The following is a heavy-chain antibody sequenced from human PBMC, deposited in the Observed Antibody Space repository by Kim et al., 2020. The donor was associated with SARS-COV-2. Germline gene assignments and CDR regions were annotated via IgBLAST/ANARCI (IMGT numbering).Heavy chain of an antibody. V-gene: IGHV4-39*01. CDR3: ASDYDILTGWAFDI. J-gene: IGHJ3*02. Sequence: NPSTTSRVPISVDTSKNQFSLKLSSVTAADTAVYYCASDYDILTGWAFDIWGQGTMVTVSS. D-gene: IGHD3-9*01.